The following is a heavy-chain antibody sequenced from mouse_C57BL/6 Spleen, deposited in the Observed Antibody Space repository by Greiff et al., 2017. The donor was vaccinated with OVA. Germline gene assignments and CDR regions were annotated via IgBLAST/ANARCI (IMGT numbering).Heavy chain of an antibody. CDR1: GYTFTSYW. Sequence: VQLQQPGAELVMPGASVKLSCKASGYTFTSYWMHWVKQRPGQGLEWIGEIDPSDSYTNYNQKFKGKSTLTVDKSSRTAYMQLSSLTSEDSAVYYCARRDDSYLYFDVWGTGTTVTVSS. J-gene: IGHJ1*03. V-gene: IGHV1-69*01. CDR2: IDPSDSYT. CDR3: ARRDDSYLYFDV. D-gene: IGHD2-4*01.